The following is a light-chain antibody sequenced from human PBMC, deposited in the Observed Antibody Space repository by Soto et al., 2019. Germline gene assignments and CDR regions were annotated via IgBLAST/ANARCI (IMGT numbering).Light chain of an antibody. Sequence: QSALTQPRSVSGSPGQSVTISCTGTSSDVGTYNYVSWYQQHPDRAPKLLICDVSNRPSGVPDRFSGSKSGNTASLTISGLQAEDEPDYYCCSYAGSYTVVFGGGTKVTVL. J-gene: IGLJ2*01. CDR3: CSYAGSYTVV. CDR1: SSDVGTYNY. CDR2: DVS. V-gene: IGLV2-11*01.